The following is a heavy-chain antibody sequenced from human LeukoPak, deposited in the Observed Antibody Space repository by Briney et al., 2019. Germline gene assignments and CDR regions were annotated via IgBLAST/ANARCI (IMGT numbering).Heavy chain of an antibody. CDR1: GYTFTGYY. D-gene: IGHD3-10*01. CDR2: INPNSGGT. J-gene: IGHJ5*02. CDR3: ARADVTMVRGVIITYWFDP. Sequence: ASVKVSCKASGYTFTGYYMRWVRQAPGQGLEWMGWINPNSGGTNYAQKFQGRVTMTRDTSISTAYMELSRLRSDDTAVYYCARADVTMVRGVIITYWFDPWGQGTLVTVSS. V-gene: IGHV1-2*02.